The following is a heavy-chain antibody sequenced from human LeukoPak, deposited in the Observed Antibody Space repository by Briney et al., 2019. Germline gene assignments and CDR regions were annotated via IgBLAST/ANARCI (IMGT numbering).Heavy chain of an antibody. J-gene: IGHJ3*01. CDR1: GFTFTSYA. Sequence: GGSLRLSCVASGFTFTSYAMCWVRQAPGKGLEWVSAIRGSGTSTKLADPVKGRFTISRDNSKNTLYLQMNSLRAEDTAVYYCAKSLTASQEGNCAFDFWGQGTMVTVSS. V-gene: IGHV3-23*01. CDR3: AKSLTASQEGNCAFDF. CDR2: IRGSGTST. D-gene: IGHD1-1*01.